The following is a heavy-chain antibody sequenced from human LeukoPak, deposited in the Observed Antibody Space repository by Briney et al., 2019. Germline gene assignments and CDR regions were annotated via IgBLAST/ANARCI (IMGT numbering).Heavy chain of an antibody. CDR2: IISGGST. V-gene: IGHV3-23*01. J-gene: IGHJ2*01. D-gene: IGHD3-22*01. Sequence: PGGSLRLSCAASRFTFSNYAMNWVRQAPGKGLEWVSGIISGGSTYYADSVKGRFTISRDNSKHSLYLQMNSLRAEDTAVYYCAKAFDSSGYLWYFDLWGRGTLVTVSS. CDR1: RFTFSNYA. CDR3: AKAFDSSGYLWYFDL.